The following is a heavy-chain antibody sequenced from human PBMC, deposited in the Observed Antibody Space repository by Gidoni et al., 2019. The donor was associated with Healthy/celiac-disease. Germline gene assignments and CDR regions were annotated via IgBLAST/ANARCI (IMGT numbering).Heavy chain of an antibody. Sequence: QVQLVESGGGVVQPGRSLRRSCAASGSPCRSDAMHWVRQAPGKGLKWLAVISYDGSNKYYADSVKGRFTISRDNSKNTLYLQMYSLGAEDTAVYYCARDLGGQDKFYYYGMDVWGQGTTVTVSS. CDR3: ARDLGGQDKFYYYGMDV. V-gene: IGHV3-30-3*01. D-gene: IGHD2-15*01. J-gene: IGHJ6*02. CDR2: ISYDGSNK. CDR1: GSPCRSDA.